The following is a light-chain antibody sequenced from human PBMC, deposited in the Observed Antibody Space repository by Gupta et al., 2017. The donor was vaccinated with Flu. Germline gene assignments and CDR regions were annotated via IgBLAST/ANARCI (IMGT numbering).Light chain of an antibody. V-gene: IGKV4-1*01. CDR2: WAS. CDR1: QTVLYSSNNKNY. Sequence: DIVMTQSPDSLAVSLGERATINCKSSQTVLYSSNNKNYLAWYQQKPGQPPKQLIYWASTRESGVPDRFSGSGSGTDFTLTISSVQAEDVAVYYCQQDDSTLYSFGQGTKLEIK. J-gene: IGKJ2*03. CDR3: QQDDSTLYS.